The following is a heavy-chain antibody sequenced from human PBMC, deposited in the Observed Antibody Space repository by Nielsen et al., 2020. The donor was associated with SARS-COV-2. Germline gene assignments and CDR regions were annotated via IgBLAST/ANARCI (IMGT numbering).Heavy chain of an antibody. CDR2: ISYDGTN. J-gene: IGHJ4*02. V-gene: IGHV3-30*04. CDR3: ARETEEYTSSWFGY. D-gene: IGHD6-13*01. CDR1: GFTFSSFA. Sequence: GGSLTLSCAASGFTFSSFAMHWVRQAPGKGLEWLSIISYDGTNKYAHSVKGRFTISRDNSKSTLFLKMNSLRTEDTAVYYCARETEEYTSSWFGYWGQGTLVTVSS.